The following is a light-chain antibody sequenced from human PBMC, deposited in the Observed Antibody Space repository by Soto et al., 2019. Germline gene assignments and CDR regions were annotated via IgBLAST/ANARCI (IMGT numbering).Light chain of an antibody. CDR2: EGT. V-gene: IGLV2-23*01. J-gene: IGLJ2*01. CDR3: CSYADSSNVI. CDR1: SSDVGSYDL. Sequence: QSALTQPASVSGSPGQSITISCTGTSSDVGSYDLVSWYQQHPGKAPKLMIYEGTKRPSGVSNRFSGSKSGNTASLTISGRQAEDEADYYCCSYADSSNVIFGGGTKVTVL.